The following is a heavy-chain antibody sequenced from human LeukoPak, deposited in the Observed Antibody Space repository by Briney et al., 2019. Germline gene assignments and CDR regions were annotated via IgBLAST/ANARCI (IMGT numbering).Heavy chain of an antibody. D-gene: IGHD4-17*01. V-gene: IGHV1-69*04. J-gene: IGHJ4*02. CDR1: GGTFSSYA. CDR2: IIPILGIA. CDR3: ARAVGGYGDYTFDY. Sequence: ASVKVSCKASGGTFSSYAISWVRQAPGQGREWMGRIIPILGIANYAQKFQGRVTITADKSTSTAYMELSSLRSEDTAVYYCARAVGGYGDYTFDYWGQGTLVTVSS.